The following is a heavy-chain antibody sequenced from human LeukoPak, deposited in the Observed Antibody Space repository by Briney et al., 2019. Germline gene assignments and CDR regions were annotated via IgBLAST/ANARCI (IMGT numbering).Heavy chain of an antibody. CDR2: IYYSGST. Sequence: SETLSLTCTVSGGSISSSSYYLGWIRQPPGKGLEWIGSIYYSGSTYYNPSLKSRVTISVDTSKNQFSLKLSSVTAADTAVYYCARGQTTVTRDWFDPWGQGTLVTVSS. D-gene: IGHD4-11*01. CDR3: ARGQTTVTRDWFDP. V-gene: IGHV4-39*01. J-gene: IGHJ5*02. CDR1: GGSISSSSYY.